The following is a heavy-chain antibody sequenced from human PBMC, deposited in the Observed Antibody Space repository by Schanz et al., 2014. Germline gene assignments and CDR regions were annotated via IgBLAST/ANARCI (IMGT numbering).Heavy chain of an antibody. V-gene: IGHV1-46*01. CDR2: INPYDDTI. Sequence: QVQLVQSGAEVKKPGASVKLSCKASNYIFPKYYIHCVRQAPGQGLEWMGLINPYDDTIDYAKKFQGRVNMTRDTVTTTVHLELTRLRTDDTAIYYCARVHIATYHYNSPGAFDIWGQGTRVTVSS. CDR1: NYIFPKYY. J-gene: IGHJ3*02. D-gene: IGHD3-10*01. CDR3: ARVHIATYHYNSPGAFDI.